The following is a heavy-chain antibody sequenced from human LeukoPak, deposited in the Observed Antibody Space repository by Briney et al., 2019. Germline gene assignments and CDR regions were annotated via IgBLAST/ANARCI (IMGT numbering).Heavy chain of an antibody. CDR3: ARYSSSNWFDP. CDR1: GYTFSSYS. CDR2: ISSSSSYI. D-gene: IGHD6-6*01. J-gene: IGHJ5*02. V-gene: IGHV3-21*01. Sequence: GGSLRLSCAASGYTFSSYSMNWVRQAPGEGLEWVSSISSSSSYIYYADSVKGRFTISRDNAKNSLYLQMNSLRAEDTAVYYCARYSSSNWFDPWGQGTLVTVSS.